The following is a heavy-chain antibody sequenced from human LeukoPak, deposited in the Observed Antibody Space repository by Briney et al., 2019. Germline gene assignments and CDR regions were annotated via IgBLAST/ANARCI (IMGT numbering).Heavy chain of an antibody. J-gene: IGHJ4*02. CDR2: IDPSDSYT. CDR3: ARHPFGELFPDY. CDR1: GYSFTSYW. V-gene: IGHV5-10-1*01. D-gene: IGHD3-10*01. Sequence: GESLKISCKGSGYSFTSYWISRVRQMPGKGLEWMGRIDPSDSYTNYSPSFQGHVTISADKSISTAYLQWSSLKASDTAMYYCARHPFGELFPDYWGQGTLVTVSS.